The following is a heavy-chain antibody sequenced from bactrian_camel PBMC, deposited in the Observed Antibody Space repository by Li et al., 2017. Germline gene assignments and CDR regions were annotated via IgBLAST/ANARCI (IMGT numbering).Heavy chain of an antibody. CDR2: IQDDGAK. V-gene: IGHV3S1*01. CDR3: AVDGPVAFCSDYPSDFRG. CDR1: GYTRRSGC. D-gene: IGHD2*01. J-gene: IGHJ4*01. Sequence: HVQLVESGGGSVKPGGSLSLSCATRGYTRRSGCLAWFRQVPGKEREMVAQIQDDGAKHYDSTAEGRFTISKDAAKDTLDLRMTSLKPEDSGMYYCAVDGPVAFCSDYPSDFRGWGQGTQVTVS.